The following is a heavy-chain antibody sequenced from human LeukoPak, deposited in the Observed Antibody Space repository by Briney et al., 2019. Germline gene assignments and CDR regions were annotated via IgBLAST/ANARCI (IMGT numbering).Heavy chain of an antibody. CDR2: ISSSGRTI. CDR3: ARVDCSSTSCYSGFSYFDY. CDR1: GFTFSSYE. V-gene: IGHV3-48*03. D-gene: IGHD2-2*01. J-gene: IGHJ4*02. Sequence: GGSLRLSCAASGFTFSSYEMNWVRQAPGKGLEWVSYISSSGRTIYYADSVKGRFTMSRDNAKNSLYLQMNSLRAEDTAVYYCARVDCSSTSCYSGFSYFDYWGQGTLVTVSS.